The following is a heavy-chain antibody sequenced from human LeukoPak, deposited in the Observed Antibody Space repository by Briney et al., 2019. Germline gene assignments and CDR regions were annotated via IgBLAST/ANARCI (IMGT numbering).Heavy chain of an antibody. Sequence: SETLSLTCTVSGGSIRSYYWSWIRQPPGKGLEWIGYIYYSGSTNYNPSLKSRVSISVDTSKNQFSLKLSSVTAADTAVYYCARDLHYYVAMDVWGQGTTVTVSS. CDR2: IYYSGST. J-gene: IGHJ6*02. CDR3: ARDLHYYVAMDV. D-gene: IGHD3-10*02. V-gene: IGHV4-59*01. CDR1: GGSIRSYY.